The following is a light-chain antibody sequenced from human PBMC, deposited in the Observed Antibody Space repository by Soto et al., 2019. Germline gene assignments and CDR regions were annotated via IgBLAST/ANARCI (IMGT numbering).Light chain of an antibody. CDR3: QQYNSYSLFT. CDR2: DAS. CDR1: QSISSW. J-gene: IGKJ3*01. V-gene: IGKV1-5*01. Sequence: DIQMTQSPSTLSASVGDRVTITCRASQSISSWLAWYQKKPGKAPKLLIYDASSLESGVPSRFSGSGSGTEFTLTISSLQPDDVATYYCQQYNSYSLFTFGPGTKVDIK.